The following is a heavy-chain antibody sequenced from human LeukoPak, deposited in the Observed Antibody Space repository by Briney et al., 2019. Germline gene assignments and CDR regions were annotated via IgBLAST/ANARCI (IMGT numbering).Heavy chain of an antibody. J-gene: IGHJ5*02. Sequence: PSETLSLTCAVYGGSFRGYYWSWIRQPPGKGLEWIGEINHSGSTNYNPSLKSRVTISVDTSKNQLSLKLSSVTAADTAVYYCARGSSDGDYYWFDPWGQGTLVTVSS. CDR2: INHSGST. V-gene: IGHV4-34*01. CDR1: GGSFRGYY. D-gene: IGHD4-17*01. CDR3: ARGSSDGDYYWFDP.